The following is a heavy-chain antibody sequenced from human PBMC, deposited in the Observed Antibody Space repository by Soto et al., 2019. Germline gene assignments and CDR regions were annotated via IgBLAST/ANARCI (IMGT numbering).Heavy chain of an antibody. J-gene: IGHJ6*02. V-gene: IGHV1-18*01. Sequence: ASVKVSCKASGYTFTSYGLSWVRQAPGQGLEWMGWISAYNGNTNYAQKLQGRVTMTTDTSTSTAYMELRSLRSDDTTVYYCARDADYYDSSEDYYYYGMDVWGQGTTVTVSS. CDR2: ISAYNGNT. CDR1: GYTFTSYG. CDR3: ARDADYYDSSEDYYYYGMDV. D-gene: IGHD3-22*01.